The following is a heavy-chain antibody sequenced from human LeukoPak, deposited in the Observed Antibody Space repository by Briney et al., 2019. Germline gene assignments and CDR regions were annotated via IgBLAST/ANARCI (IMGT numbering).Heavy chain of an antibody. CDR2: INPNSGDT. Sequence: GASVKVSCKASGYTFTGYFMHWVRQAPGQGLEWMGRINPNSGDTNYVQNFQGRVTMTRDTSISTAYMELSRLRSDDTAVYYCARDLSSTSNWELDYWGQGTLVAVSS. CDR3: ARDLSSTSNWELDY. D-gene: IGHD7-27*01. J-gene: IGHJ4*02. CDR1: GYTFTGYF. V-gene: IGHV1-2*06.